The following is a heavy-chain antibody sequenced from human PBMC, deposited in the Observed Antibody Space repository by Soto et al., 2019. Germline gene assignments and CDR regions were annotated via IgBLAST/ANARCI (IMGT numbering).Heavy chain of an antibody. V-gene: IGHV4-31*03. J-gene: IGHJ5*02. Sequence: VQLQESGPGLVKPSQTLSLICTVSGASINSGNYNWTWIRQHTGRGLEWIGCIDYSGSAYYNPSLKSRVAISVDTSKDQFSLNLTSVTAADTAVYCCARGIVASIFGGFDPWGQGTLVTVSS. CDR1: GASINSGNYN. D-gene: IGHD5-12*01. CDR3: ARGIVASIFGGFDP. CDR2: IDYSGSA.